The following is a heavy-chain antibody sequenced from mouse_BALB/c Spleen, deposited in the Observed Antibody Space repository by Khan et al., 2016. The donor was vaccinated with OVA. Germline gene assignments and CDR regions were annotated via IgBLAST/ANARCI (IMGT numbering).Heavy chain of an antibody. V-gene: IGHV3-2*02. J-gene: IGHJ3*01. CDR1: GFSITSYYA. CDR3: ARGRTY. Sequence: DVELVESGPGLVKPSQSLSLSCTVSGFSITSYYAWNWIRQFPGNTLEWMGYISYSGYTSYNPSLQSRISVTRATSQNQFFLQLNSVTTEDTAPYYCARGRTYWGQGTLVAVSA. CDR2: ISYSGYT.